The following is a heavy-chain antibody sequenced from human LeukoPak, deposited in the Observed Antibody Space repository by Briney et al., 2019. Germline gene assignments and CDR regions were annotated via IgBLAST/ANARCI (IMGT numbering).Heavy chain of an antibody. J-gene: IGHJ6*02. Sequence: GGSLRLSCAASGFTFDDYAMHWVRQAPGKGLEWVSGISWNSGSIGYADSVKGRFTISRDNAKNSLYLQMNSLRAEDTALYYCAKDIGYSSSWYYYYYGMDVWGQGTTVTVSS. CDR3: AKDIGYSSSWYYYYYGMDV. V-gene: IGHV3-9*01. CDR1: GFTFDDYA. D-gene: IGHD6-13*01. CDR2: ISWNSGSI.